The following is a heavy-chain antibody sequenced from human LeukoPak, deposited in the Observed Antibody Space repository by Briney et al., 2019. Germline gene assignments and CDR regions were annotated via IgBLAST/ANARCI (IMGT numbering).Heavy chain of an antibody. Sequence: PGGSLRLSCAASGFTFSNYWMSWVRQAPGKRLEWVANIKQDGSEKYYVDSVKGRFTISRDNAKNSLYLQMNSLRAEDTAIYYCARDQRGYSYGYDDYWGQGTLVTVSS. V-gene: IGHV3-7*01. CDR1: GFTFSNYW. CDR2: IKQDGSEK. D-gene: IGHD5-18*01. CDR3: ARDQRGYSYGYDDY. J-gene: IGHJ4*02.